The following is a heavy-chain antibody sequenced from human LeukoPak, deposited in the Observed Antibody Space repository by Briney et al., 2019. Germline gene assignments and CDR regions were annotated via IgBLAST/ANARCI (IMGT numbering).Heavy chain of an antibody. CDR2: IYYSGST. D-gene: IGHD1-26*01. V-gene: IGHV4-59*01. J-gene: IGHJ4*02. CDR3: ARGGSGTYYHY. Sequence: SETLSLTCTVSGGSITSYHYSWIRQPPGKGLEWIGYIYYSGSTNYNPSLKSRVTISVDTSKNQFSLKLSSVTAADTAVYYCARGGSGTYYHYWGQGTLVAVSS. CDR1: GGSITSYH.